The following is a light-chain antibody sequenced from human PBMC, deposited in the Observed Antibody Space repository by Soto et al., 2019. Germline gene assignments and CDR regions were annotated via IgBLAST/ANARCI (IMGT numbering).Light chain of an antibody. CDR2: DND. CDR3: ATWDDSLSSVI. Sequence: QSVLKQPPSVSAAPGEKVSISCSGSSSNIGNDYVSWYQQLPGTAPKLLIYDNDKRPSGIPDRFSGSKSGTSATLGITGLQTGDEADYHCATWDDSLSSVIFGGGTKLTVL. CDR1: SSNIGNDY. V-gene: IGLV1-51*01. J-gene: IGLJ2*01.